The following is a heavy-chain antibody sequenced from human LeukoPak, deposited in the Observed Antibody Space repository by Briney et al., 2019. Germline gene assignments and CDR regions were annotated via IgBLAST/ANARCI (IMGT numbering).Heavy chain of an antibody. Sequence: ASVTVSCTASGYTFTSYAMHWVRQAPGQRLEWMGWINAGNGNTKYSQKFQGRVTITRDTSASTAYMELSSLRSEDTAVYYCARVSRGVWGSYSDYWGQGTLVTVSS. J-gene: IGHJ4*02. CDR1: GYTFTSYA. CDR3: ARVSRGVWGSYSDY. CDR2: INAGNGNT. D-gene: IGHD3-16*01. V-gene: IGHV1-3*01.